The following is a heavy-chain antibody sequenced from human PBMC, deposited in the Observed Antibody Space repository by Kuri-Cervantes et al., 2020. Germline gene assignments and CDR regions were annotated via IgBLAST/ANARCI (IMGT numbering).Heavy chain of an antibody. CDR3: ARDGGGAVNPYYGMDV. V-gene: IGHV3-33*08. Sequence: GGSLRLSCAASGFTFSSYAMHWVRQAPGKGLEWVAVIWYDGSNKYYADSVKGRFTISRDNSKNTMYLQMNSLRAEDTAVYYCARDGGGAVNPYYGMDVWGQGTTVTVSS. J-gene: IGHJ6*02. CDR2: IWYDGSNK. D-gene: IGHD3-16*01. CDR1: GFTFSSYA.